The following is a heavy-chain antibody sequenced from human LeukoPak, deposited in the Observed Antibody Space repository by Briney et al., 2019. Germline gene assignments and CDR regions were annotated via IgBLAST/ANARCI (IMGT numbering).Heavy chain of an antibody. Sequence: SETLSLTCTVSGGSISSSYYYWGWIRQPPGKGLEWIGSIYYSGSTYYNPSLKSRVTISVDTSKNQFSLKLSSVTAADTAVYYCARDQNPSWFDPWGQGTLVTVSS. CDR3: ARDQNPSWFDP. CDR2: IYYSGST. J-gene: IGHJ5*02. V-gene: IGHV4-39*07. CDR1: GGSISSSYYY.